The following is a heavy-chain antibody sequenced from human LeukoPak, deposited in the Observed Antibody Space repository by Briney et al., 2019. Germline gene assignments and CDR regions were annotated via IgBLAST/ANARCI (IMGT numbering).Heavy chain of an antibody. J-gene: IGHJ3*02. Sequence: GGSLRLSCAASGFTFSDYYMSWIRQAPGKGLQWLSYISDGGTTIFDADSVKGRFTISRDNAKKSLYLRLNSLRAEDTAVYYCARVGKVGATGALDIWGQGTLVTVSS. CDR2: ISDGGTTI. V-gene: IGHV3-11*04. CDR3: ARVGKVGATGALDI. D-gene: IGHD1-26*01. CDR1: GFTFSDYY.